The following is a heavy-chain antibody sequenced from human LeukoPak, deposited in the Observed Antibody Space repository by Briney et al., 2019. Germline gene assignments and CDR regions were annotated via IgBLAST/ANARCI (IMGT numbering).Heavy chain of an antibody. CDR2: INHSGST. CDR1: GGSFSGYY. V-gene: IGHV4-34*01. D-gene: IGHD2-2*02. Sequence: SETLSLTCAVYGGSFSGYYWSWIRQPPGKGLEWIGEINHSGSTNYNPSLKSRVTISVDTSKNQFSLKLSSVTAADTAVYYCARYFSSTSCYTAASQKNYFDHLGQGTLVTVSS. J-gene: IGHJ4*02. CDR3: ARYFSSTSCYTAASQKNYFDH.